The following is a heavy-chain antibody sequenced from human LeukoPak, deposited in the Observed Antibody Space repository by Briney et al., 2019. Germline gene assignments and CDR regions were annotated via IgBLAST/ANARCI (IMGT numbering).Heavy chain of an antibody. CDR3: ARTAAAGPNFDY. D-gene: IGHD6-13*01. CDR1: GFTFSSYA. CDR2: ISYDGSNK. V-gene: IGHV3-30-3*01. Sequence: GGSLRLSCAASGFTFSSYAMHWVRQAPGKGLEWEAVISYDGSNKYYADSVKGRFTISRDNSKNTLYLQMNSLRAEDTAVYYCARTAAAGPNFDYWGQGTLVTVSS. J-gene: IGHJ4*02.